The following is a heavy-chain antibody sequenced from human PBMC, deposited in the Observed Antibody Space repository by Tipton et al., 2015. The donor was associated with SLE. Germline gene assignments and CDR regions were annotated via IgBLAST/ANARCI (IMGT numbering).Heavy chain of an antibody. V-gene: IGHV3-48*03. Sequence: GSLRLSCTASGFNFNYYWMHWVRQVPGKGLLWVSYINSVGSTIYYADSVKGRFTISRDNAKNSLYLQMNSLRAEDTALYYCAREAMTTIPYYFDSWGQGTLVTVSS. CDR2: INSVGSTI. CDR3: AREAMTTIPYYFDS. D-gene: IGHD5-24*01. J-gene: IGHJ4*02. CDR1: GFNFNYYW.